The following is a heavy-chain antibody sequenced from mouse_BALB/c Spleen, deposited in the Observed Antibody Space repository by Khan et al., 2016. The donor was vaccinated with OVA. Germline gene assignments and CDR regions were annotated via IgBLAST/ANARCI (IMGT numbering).Heavy chain of an antibody. CDR3: ASEGLRSVAMDS. J-gene: IGHJ4*01. Sequence: QVQLQQSGPELVKPGALVKISCKASGYTFTSYDINWVMQRPGQGLEWIGWIYPGDDSTKYNEKFKDKATLTADKSSSTAYMQLSSLTSDNSAVYFCASEGLRSVAMDSWGQGTSVTVSA. CDR2: IYPGDDST. D-gene: IGHD1-1*01. CDR1: GYTFTSYD. V-gene: IGHV1S56*01.